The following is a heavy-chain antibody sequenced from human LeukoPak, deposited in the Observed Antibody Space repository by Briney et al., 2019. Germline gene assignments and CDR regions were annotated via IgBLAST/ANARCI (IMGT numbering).Heavy chain of an antibody. CDR1: GFTFSSYE. Sequence: GGSLRLSCAASGFTFSSYEMNWVRQAPGKGLEWVSYISGIGSTIYYADSVKGRFTVSRDNAKNSLYLQMNSLRDEDTAVYYCARVRGVTLSYHYFDYWGQGTLVTVSS. V-gene: IGHV3-48*03. CDR3: ARVRGVTLSYHYFDY. CDR2: ISGIGSTI. J-gene: IGHJ4*02. D-gene: IGHD3-10*01.